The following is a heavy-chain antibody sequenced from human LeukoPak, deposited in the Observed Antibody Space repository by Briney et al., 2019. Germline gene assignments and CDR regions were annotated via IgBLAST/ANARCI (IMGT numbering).Heavy chain of an antibody. Sequence: SQTLSLTCAVSGGSISSGGYSWSWIRQPPGKGLEWIGYIYHSGSTYYNPSLKSRVTISVDRSKNQFSLKLSSVTAADTAVYYCARSQQWLDGFDYWGQGTLVTVSS. CDR1: GGSISSGGYS. CDR2: IYHSGST. D-gene: IGHD6-19*01. CDR3: ARSQQWLDGFDY. J-gene: IGHJ4*02. V-gene: IGHV4-30-2*01.